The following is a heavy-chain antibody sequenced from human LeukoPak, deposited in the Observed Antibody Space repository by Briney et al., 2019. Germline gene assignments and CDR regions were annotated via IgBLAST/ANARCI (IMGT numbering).Heavy chain of an antibody. J-gene: IGHJ1*01. V-gene: IGHV4-4*07. Sequence: SETLSLTCTVSGGSISSYYWTWIRQPAGKGLEGIGRIYTSGSTDFNPSLKSRVTMSVDTSKNQFSLKLTSVTAADTAVYFCAIYDSSGAYFQHWGQGTLVTVSS. CDR2: IYTSGST. D-gene: IGHD3-22*01. CDR1: GGSISSYY. CDR3: AIYDSSGAYFQH.